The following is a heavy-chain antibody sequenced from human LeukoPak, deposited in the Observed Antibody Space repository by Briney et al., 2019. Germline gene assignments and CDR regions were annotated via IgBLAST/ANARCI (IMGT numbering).Heavy chain of an antibody. D-gene: IGHD6-19*01. CDR1: GFTFSSYA. V-gene: IGHV3-64D*06. Sequence: GGSLRLSCSASGFTFSSYAMHWVRQAPGKGLEYVSAISSNGGSTYYADSVKGRFTISRDNSKNTLYLQMSSLRAEDTAVYYCVKDRIAVAGTCWFDPWGQGTLVTASS. CDR3: VKDRIAVAGTCWFDP. CDR2: ISSNGGST. J-gene: IGHJ5*02.